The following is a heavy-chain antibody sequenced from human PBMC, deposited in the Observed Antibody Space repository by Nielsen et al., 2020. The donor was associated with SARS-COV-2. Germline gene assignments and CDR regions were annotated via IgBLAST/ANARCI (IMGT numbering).Heavy chain of an antibody. J-gene: IGHJ6*03. D-gene: IGHD3-9*01. CDR2: ISSSGSTI. CDR3: ARAVSTYYDILTGYSYYMDV. V-gene: IGHV3-11*04. Sequence: RQAPGKGLEWVSYISSSGSTIYYADSVKGRFTISRDNVKNSLYLQMNSLRAEDTAVYYCARAVSTYYDILTGYSYYMDVWGKGTTVTVSS.